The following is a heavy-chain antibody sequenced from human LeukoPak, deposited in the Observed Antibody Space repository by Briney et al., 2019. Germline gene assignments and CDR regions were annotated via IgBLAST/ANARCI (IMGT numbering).Heavy chain of an antibody. CDR1: GFTVSSNY. J-gene: IGHJ4*02. CDR3: AKKPSLYYYDSSGYTDY. D-gene: IGHD3-22*01. V-gene: IGHV3-23*01. Sequence: GGSLRLSCAASGFTVSSNYMSWVRQAPGKGLEWVSAISGSGGSTYYADSVKGRFTISRDNSKNTLYLQMNSLRAEDTAVYYCAKKPSLYYYDSSGYTDYWGQGTLVTVSS. CDR2: ISGSGGST.